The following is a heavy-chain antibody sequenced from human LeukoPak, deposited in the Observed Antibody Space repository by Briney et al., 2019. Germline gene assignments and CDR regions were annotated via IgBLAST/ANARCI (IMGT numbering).Heavy chain of an antibody. J-gene: IGHJ4*02. V-gene: IGHV3-23*01. CDR3: AKGGYYYDRVPFDY. D-gene: IGHD3-22*01. Sequence: GSLRLSCAASGFTFSSYAMSWVRPAPGKGLEWVSAISGSGGSTYYADSVKGRFTISRDNSKNTLYLQMNSLRAEDTAVYYCAKGGYYYDRVPFDYWGQGTLVTVSS. CDR2: ISGSGGST. CDR1: GFTFSSYA.